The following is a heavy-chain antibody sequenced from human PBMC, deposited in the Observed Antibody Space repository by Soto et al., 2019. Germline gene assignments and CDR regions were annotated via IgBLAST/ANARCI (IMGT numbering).Heavy chain of an antibody. CDR3: ARGFDLKYGMDV. Sequence: EVPLVESGGGLVQRGGSVRLSCAASGFTLSIYSMNWVRQAPRKGLEWVSYISGNGNSIYYADSVEGRFTISRDNAKNSLYLQVNSLRCEDTAVYYCARGFDLKYGMDVWGQGHTVTVSS. CDR2: ISGNGNSI. J-gene: IGHJ6*02. CDR1: GFTLSIYS. V-gene: IGHV3-48*04. D-gene: IGHD3-10*01.